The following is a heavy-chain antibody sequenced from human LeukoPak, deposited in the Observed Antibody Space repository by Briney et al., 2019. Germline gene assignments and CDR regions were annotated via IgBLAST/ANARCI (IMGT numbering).Heavy chain of an antibody. Sequence: GGSLRLSCAASGFTFSSYSMNWVRQAPGRGLEWVSFISSTGSTIYYADSVKGRFTISRDNAKNSLYLQMNSLRAEDTAVYYCARTRLPPAINWFDPWGQGTLVSVSS. V-gene: IGHV3-48*04. CDR3: ARTRLPPAINWFDP. J-gene: IGHJ5*02. D-gene: IGHD2-2*01. CDR2: ISSTGSTI. CDR1: GFTFSSYS.